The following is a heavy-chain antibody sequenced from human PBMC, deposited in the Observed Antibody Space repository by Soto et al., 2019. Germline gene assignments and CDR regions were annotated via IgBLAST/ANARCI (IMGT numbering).Heavy chain of an antibody. CDR1: GFTFSSYS. J-gene: IGHJ4*02. D-gene: IGHD3-22*01. CDR3: ARENRNYYDRSGNGY. V-gene: IGHV3-21*01. Sequence: PGGSLSLSCAASGFTFSSYSMNWVLHAPGKGLEWVSSISSSSSYIYYADSVKGRFTTSRDNAKNSLYLQMNSLRAEDTAVYYCARENRNYYDRSGNGYWGQGT. CDR2: ISSSSSYI.